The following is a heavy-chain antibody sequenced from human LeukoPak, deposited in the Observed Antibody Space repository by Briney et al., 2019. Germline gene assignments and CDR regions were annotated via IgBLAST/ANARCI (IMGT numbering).Heavy chain of an antibody. D-gene: IGHD6-6*01. CDR2: ISGSGGST. V-gene: IGHV3-23*01. CDR1: GFTFSSYA. Sequence: EGSLRLSCAASGFTFSSYAMSWVRQAPGKGLEWVSAISGSGGSTYYADSVKGRFTISRDNSKNTLYLQMNSLRAEDTAVYYCARDGAASIAARQAYFDYGGQGTLVTVSS. CDR3: ARDGAASIAARQAYFDY. J-gene: IGHJ4*02.